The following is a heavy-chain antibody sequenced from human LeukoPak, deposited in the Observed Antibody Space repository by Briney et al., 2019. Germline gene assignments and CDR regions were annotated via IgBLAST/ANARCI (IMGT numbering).Heavy chain of an antibody. V-gene: IGHV3-74*01. CDR3: AMRGGSGELPM. CDR1: GITLSSYW. Sequence: TGESLKISCAASGITLSSYWMDWVRQAPGKGLVWVSRINSEGSDTAYADSVKGRFTISRDSAKNTLYLRMNSLRVEDTAVYYCAMRGGSGELPMWGQGTLVTVSS. J-gene: IGHJ4*02. CDR2: INSEGSDT. D-gene: IGHD3-10*01.